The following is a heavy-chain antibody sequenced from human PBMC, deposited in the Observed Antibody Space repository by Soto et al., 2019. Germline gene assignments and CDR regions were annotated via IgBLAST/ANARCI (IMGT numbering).Heavy chain of an antibody. V-gene: IGHV1-46*01. D-gene: IGHD6-13*01. CDR2: INPSGGST. CDR1: GYTFTSYY. CDR3: AKSSRSGIAAAGTVYYYYMDV. J-gene: IGHJ6*03. Sequence: ASVKVSCKASGYTFTSYYMHWVRQAPGQGLEWKGIINPSGGSTSYAQKIQGRVTMTRDTSTSTVYKKLSSLRTEDKAENYSAKSSRSGIAAAGTVYYYYMDVWGKGTLVTVSS.